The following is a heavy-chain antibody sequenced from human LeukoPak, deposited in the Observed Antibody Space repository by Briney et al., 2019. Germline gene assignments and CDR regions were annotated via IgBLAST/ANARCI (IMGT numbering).Heavy chain of an antibody. J-gene: IGHJ4*02. V-gene: IGHV3-74*01. CDR2: INGDGTKT. CDR1: GFIFSSNW. CDR3: AREGPLDY. Sequence: GGSLRLSCAVSGFIFSSNWMHWVRHAPGKGLVWVSRINGDGTKTNYADSVKGRFTVSRDNAKNTLFLQMNSVRAEDTAVYYCAREGPLDYWGQGTLVTVSS.